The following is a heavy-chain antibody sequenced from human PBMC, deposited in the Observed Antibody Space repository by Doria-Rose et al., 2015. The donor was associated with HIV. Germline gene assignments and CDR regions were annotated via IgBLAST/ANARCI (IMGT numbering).Heavy chain of an antibody. Sequence: QVTLKESGPVLVKPTETLTLTCTVSGVSLSSPGMGVSWIRQPPGKALEWLATIFSDDEGSHKTSLKSRLTISRGTSKSQVVLTMTDMDPVDTATYYCARIKSSRWYHKYYFDFWGQGTLVIVSA. CDR2: IFSDDEG. V-gene: IGHV2-26*01. CDR3: ARIKSSRWYHKYYFDF. CDR1: GVSLSSPGMG. J-gene: IGHJ4*02. D-gene: IGHD6-13*01.